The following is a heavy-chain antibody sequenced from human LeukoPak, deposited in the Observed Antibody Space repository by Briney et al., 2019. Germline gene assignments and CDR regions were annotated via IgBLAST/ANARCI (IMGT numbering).Heavy chain of an antibody. CDR1: GGSVNSGSYY. D-gene: IGHD3-22*01. J-gene: IGHJ4*02. CDR3: ARVGFYYPEFDY. V-gene: IGHV4-61*01. CDR2: VYYNGST. Sequence: QVQLQESGPGLVKPSETLSLTCTVSGGSVNSGSYYWSWIRQPPGKELEWIGYVYYNGSTNYNPSLKSRVSISVDTSKNQFSLRLSSVTAADTAVYSCARVGFYYPEFDYWGQGTLVTVSS.